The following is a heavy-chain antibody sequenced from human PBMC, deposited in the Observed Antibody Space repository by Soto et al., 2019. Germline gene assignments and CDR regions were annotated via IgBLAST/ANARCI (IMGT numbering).Heavy chain of an antibody. J-gene: IGHJ4*02. D-gene: IGHD3-22*01. Sequence: GGSLRLSCAASGFTFSSYAMSWVRQAPGKGLEWVSAISGSGGSTYYADSVKGRFTISRDNSKNTLYLQMNSLRAEDTAVYYCAKVQTYYYDSSGYHTGDRYFDYWGQGTLVTVSS. CDR1: GFTFSSYA. CDR3: AKVQTYYYDSSGYHTGDRYFDY. V-gene: IGHV3-23*01. CDR2: ISGSGGST.